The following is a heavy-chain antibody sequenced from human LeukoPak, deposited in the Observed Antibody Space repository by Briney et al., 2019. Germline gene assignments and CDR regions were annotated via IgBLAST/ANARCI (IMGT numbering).Heavy chain of an antibody. CDR2: FYYTGIT. J-gene: IGHJ4*02. CDR1: GGSISGRSYY. D-gene: IGHD2-15*01. Sequence: SETLSPTCSVSGGSISGRSYYWGWIRQPPGKGREWIGRFYYTGITYFNPSLKGRVTVSVDTSRKHFSLKLTSVTAADTAVYYCARGPVVVVAATHYFDSWGQGTLVTVSS. V-gene: IGHV4-39*02. CDR3: ARGPVVVVAATHYFDS.